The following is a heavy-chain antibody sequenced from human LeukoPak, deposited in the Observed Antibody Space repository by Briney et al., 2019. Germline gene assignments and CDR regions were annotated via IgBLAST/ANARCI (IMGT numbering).Heavy chain of an antibody. J-gene: IGHJ3*02. CDR1: GFTFSSYS. CDR2: ISSSSSYI. D-gene: IGHD3-22*01. V-gene: IGHV3-21*01. CDR3: ARDQDYYDSSGYPHDAFDI. Sequence: GGSLRLSCAASGFTFSSYSMNWVRQAPGKGLEWVSSISSSSSYIYYADSVKGRFTISRDNAKNSLYLQMNSPRAEDTAVYYCARDQDYYDSSGYPHDAFDIWGQGTMVTVSS.